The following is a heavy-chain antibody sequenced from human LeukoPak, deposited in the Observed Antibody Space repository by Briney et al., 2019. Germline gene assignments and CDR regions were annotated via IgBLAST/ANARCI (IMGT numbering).Heavy chain of an antibody. Sequence: SETLSLTCTVSGGSISSYYWSWIRQPPGKGLEGMGYIYYSGSTNYNPSLKSRFTISVDTSKNQFSLKLSSVTAADTAVYYCARVVVDCSSTSCPADYYYGMDVWGQGTTVTVSS. J-gene: IGHJ6*02. V-gene: IGHV4-59*01. D-gene: IGHD2-2*01. CDR2: IYYSGST. CDR1: GGSISSYY. CDR3: ARVVVDCSSTSCPADYYYGMDV.